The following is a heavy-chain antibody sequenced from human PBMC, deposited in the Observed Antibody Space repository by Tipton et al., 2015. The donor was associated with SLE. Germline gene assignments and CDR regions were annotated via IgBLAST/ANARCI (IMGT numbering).Heavy chain of an antibody. J-gene: IGHJ2*01. Sequence: SLRLSCAASGFTFSSYAMSWVRQPPGKGLEWVSGISVSGGSTYDADSVKGRFTISRDNSKNTLYLQMNSLRAEDTAVYYCARGSDGEYVRYFDVWGPGTLVTVSS. CDR3: ARGSDGEYVRYFDV. V-gene: IGHV3-23*01. D-gene: IGHD4-17*01. CDR1: GFTFSSYA. CDR2: ISVSGGST.